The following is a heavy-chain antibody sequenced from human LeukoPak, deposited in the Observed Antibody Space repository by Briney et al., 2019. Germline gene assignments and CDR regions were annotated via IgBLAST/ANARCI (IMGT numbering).Heavy chain of an antibody. V-gene: IGHV3-23*01. Sequence: GGSLRLSCAASGFTFSTFAMIWVRQPPGKGLEWVSAISGSGGSTYYADSVKGRFTISRDNSKNTLYLQMNSLRAEDTAVYYCAKDRVYYYDSSGYFDLWGRGTLVTVSS. J-gene: IGHJ2*01. CDR2: ISGSGGST. CDR1: GFTFSTFA. CDR3: AKDRVYYYDSSGYFDL. D-gene: IGHD3-22*01.